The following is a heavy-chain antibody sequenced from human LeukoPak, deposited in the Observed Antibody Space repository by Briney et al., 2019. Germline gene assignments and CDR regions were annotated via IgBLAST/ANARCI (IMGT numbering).Heavy chain of an antibody. Sequence: PSETLSLTCAVYGGSFNGYYWSWIRQPPGKGLEWIGYVYYTGSTEYNPSLRSRVTISLEMSTHQFPLNLTSVTAADTAVYYCATNTGTVFDYWGQGALVTVSS. J-gene: IGHJ4*02. V-gene: IGHV4-59*01. CDR3: ATNTGTVFDY. D-gene: IGHD7-27*01. CDR2: VYYTGST. CDR1: GGSFNGYY.